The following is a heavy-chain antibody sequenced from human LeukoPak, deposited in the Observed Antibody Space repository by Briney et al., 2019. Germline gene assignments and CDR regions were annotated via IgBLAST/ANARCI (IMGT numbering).Heavy chain of an antibody. D-gene: IGHD5-24*01. Sequence: PGGSLRLSCAASGFTFSSYAMSWVRQAPGKGLEWVSAISGSGVSTYYADSVKGRFTISRDNSKNTLYLQMNSLRAEDTAVYYCARFPLKDGYNSAGDYWGQGTLVTVSS. V-gene: IGHV3-23*01. CDR2: ISGSGVST. CDR1: GFTFSSYA. CDR3: ARFPLKDGYNSAGDY. J-gene: IGHJ4*02.